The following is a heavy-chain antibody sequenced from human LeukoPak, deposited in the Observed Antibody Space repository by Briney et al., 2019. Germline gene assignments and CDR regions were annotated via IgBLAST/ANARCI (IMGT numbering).Heavy chain of an antibody. Sequence: ASVNVSCKASGYTFTGYYMHWVRQAPGQGLEWMGWINPNSGGTNYAQKFQGRVTMTRDTSISTAYMELSRLRSDDTAVYYCAREAVVPAAIHFDYWGQGTLVTVSS. J-gene: IGHJ4*02. D-gene: IGHD2-2*01. CDR1: GYTFTGYY. CDR2: INPNSGGT. V-gene: IGHV1-2*02. CDR3: AREAVVPAAIHFDY.